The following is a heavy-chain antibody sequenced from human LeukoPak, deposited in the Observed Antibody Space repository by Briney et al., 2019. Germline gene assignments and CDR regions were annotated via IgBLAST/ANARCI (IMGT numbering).Heavy chain of an antibody. J-gene: IGHJ2*01. Sequence: SVKVSCKASGGTFSSYAISWVRQAPGQGLEWMGRLIPIFGTANYAQKFQGRVTITTDESTSTAYMELSSLRSEDTAVYYCARDRRTYYYDSSGPTYFDLWGRGTLVTVSS. CDR1: GGTFSSYA. D-gene: IGHD3-22*01. V-gene: IGHV1-69*05. CDR2: LIPIFGTA. CDR3: ARDRRTYYYDSSGPTYFDL.